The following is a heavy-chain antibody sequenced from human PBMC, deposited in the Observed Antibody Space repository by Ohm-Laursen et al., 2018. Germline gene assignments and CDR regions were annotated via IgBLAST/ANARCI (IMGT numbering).Heavy chain of an antibody. V-gene: IGHV4-39*01. D-gene: IGHD3-10*01. CDR2: TYYSGST. CDR1: GGSISSSSYY. CDR3: ARTKDLYGSGSHIDY. J-gene: IGHJ4*02. Sequence: SETLSLTCTVSGGSISSSSYYWGWIRQPPGKGLEWIGSTYYSGSTYYNPSLKSRVTISVDTSKNQFSLKLSSVTAADTAVYYCARTKDLYGSGSHIDYWGQGTLVTVSS.